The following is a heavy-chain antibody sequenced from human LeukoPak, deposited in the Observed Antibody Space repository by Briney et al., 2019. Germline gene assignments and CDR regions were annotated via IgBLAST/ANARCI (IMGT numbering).Heavy chain of an antibody. V-gene: IGHV1-18*01. J-gene: IGHJ4*02. Sequence: ASVKVSCKASGYTFTTYGITWVRQAPGQGLEWMGWISPCNGNTHYAQNLQGRVTMTTDTSTSTAYMELRSLRSDDTAVYYCAREGLDRVGFDYWGQGTLVSVSS. CDR3: AREGLDRVGFDY. CDR1: GYTFTTYG. CDR2: ISPCNGNT. D-gene: IGHD3-22*01.